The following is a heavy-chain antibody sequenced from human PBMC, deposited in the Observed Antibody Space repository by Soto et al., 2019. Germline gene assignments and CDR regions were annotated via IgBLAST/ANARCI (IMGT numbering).Heavy chain of an antibody. CDR3: ARVDYFDLNSYQYYFDF. J-gene: IGHJ4*02. CDR2: INRSGST. Sequence: PSETLSLTCVFYGGSLRGYYWTLIRQPPGKGLEWIGQINRSGSTNYNPSLKSRVTISLDTSKNQFSLNLSSVTAADTAMYYCARVDYFDLNSYQYYFDFWGQGTLVTVSS. CDR1: GGSLRGYY. V-gene: IGHV4-34*01. D-gene: IGHD3-22*01.